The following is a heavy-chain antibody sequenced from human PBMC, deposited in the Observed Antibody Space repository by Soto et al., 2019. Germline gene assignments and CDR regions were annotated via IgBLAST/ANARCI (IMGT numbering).Heavy chain of an antibody. Sequence: SSRLALSFGFCGASMKTYFGSGIRQPAGKGLEWIGRVYTSGTTNYNPSLKSRVTISVDTSKNQFSLKLSSVTAADTAVYYCAVTTQFYYYYGMDVWGQGTTVTVSS. CDR1: GASMKTYF. J-gene: IGHJ6*02. CDR2: VYTSGTT. V-gene: IGHV4-59*10. CDR3: AVTTQFYYYYGMDV. D-gene: IGHD4-17*01.